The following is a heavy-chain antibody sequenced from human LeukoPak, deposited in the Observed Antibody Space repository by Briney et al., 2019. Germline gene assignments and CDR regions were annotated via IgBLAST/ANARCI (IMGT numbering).Heavy chain of an antibody. V-gene: IGHV1-18*01. CDR1: GYTLVNHG. CDR2: ISAYNGNT. D-gene: IGHD4-17*01. CDR3: ARDDYGDYLY. J-gene: IGHJ4*02. Sequence: LRASVKVSCKASGYTLVNHGISWVRQAPGQGLEWMGWISAYNGNTNYAQKLQGRVTMTTDTSTSTAYMELRSLRSDDTAVYYCARDDYGDYLYWGQGTLVTVSS.